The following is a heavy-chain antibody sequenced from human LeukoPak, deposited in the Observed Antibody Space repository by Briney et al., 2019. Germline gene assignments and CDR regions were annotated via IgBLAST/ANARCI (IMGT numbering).Heavy chain of an antibody. J-gene: IGHJ4*02. CDR3: ATEGDIVVVPAAILGY. D-gene: IGHD2-2*02. CDR2: FDPEDGET. CDR1: GYNLTELS. Sequence: GASVKVSCKVSGYNLTELSMHWVRQVPGKGLEWMGGFDPEDGETIYAQKFQGRVTMTEETSTATAYMELSSLRSEDTAVYYCATEGDIVVVPAAILGYWGQGTLVTVSS. V-gene: IGHV1-24*01.